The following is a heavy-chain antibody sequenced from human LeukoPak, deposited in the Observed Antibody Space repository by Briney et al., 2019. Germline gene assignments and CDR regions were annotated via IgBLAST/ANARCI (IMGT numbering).Heavy chain of an antibody. V-gene: IGHV1-46*01. Sequence: ASVKVSSKASGYTFTSYYMHWVRQAPGQGLEWMGIINPSGGSTSYAQKFQGRVTMTRDTSTSTVYMELSSLRSEATAVYYCARGGTSVPALDYWGQGTLVTVSS. CDR3: ARGGTSVPALDY. D-gene: IGHD2-2*01. CDR2: INPSGGST. J-gene: IGHJ4*02. CDR1: GYTFTSYY.